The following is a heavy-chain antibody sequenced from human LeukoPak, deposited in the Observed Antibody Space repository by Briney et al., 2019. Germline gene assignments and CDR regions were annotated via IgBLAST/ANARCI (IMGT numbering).Heavy chain of an antibody. CDR1: GYTFSDYY. CDR2: IHPNSGGT. D-gene: IGHD2-15*01. CDR3: AREGLYCSGGACPEGLGY. V-gene: IGHV1-2*02. Sequence: ASVKVSCKATGYTFSDYYIHWVRQAPGQGLEWMGWIHPNSGGTNYAQKFQGRVTMTSDKSIFTAYMELTGLKSDDTAVYYCAREGLYCSGGACPEGLGYWGQGTLVTVSS. J-gene: IGHJ4*02.